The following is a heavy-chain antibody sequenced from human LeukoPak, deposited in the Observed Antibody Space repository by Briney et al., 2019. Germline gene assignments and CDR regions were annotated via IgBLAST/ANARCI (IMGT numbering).Heavy chain of an antibody. J-gene: IGHJ4*01. V-gene: IGHV1-46*01. CDR3: ARDRSSSGYYYTVFDY. Sequence: ASVKVSCKASGYTFTGYYMHWVRQAPGQGLEWMGIINPSGGSTSYAQKFQGRVTMTRDMSTSTVYMELSSLRSEDTAVYYCARDRSSSGYYYTVFDYWGQEPWSPSPQ. CDR1: GYTFTGYY. D-gene: IGHD3-22*01. CDR2: INPSGGST.